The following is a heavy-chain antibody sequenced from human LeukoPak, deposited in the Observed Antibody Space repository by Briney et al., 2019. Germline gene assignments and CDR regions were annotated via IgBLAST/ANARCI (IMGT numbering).Heavy chain of an antibody. J-gene: IGHJ3*02. CDR2: INHSGST. D-gene: IGHD6-19*01. V-gene: IGHV4-34*01. CDR3: ARVGWRAFDI. CDR1: GGSFSGYY. Sequence: PSETLSLTCAVYGGSFSGYYWSWIRQPPGKGLEWIGEINHSGSTNYNPSLKSRVTISVDTSKNQFSLKLSSVTAADTAVYYCARVGWRAFDIWGQGTMVTVSS.